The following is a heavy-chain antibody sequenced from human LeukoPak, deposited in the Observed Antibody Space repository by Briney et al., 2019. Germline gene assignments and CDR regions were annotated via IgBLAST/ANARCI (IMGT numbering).Heavy chain of an antibody. CDR3: ARRGSRDWYFDL. D-gene: IGHD3-10*01. J-gene: IGHJ2*01. CDR2: FYTSGSA. Sequence: PSETLSLTCTVSGYSISSSYWSWIRQPAGKGLEWIGRFYTSGSANYNPSLKSRVSMSVDTSKNQLSLKLTSVTAADAAVYYCARRGSRDWYFDLWGRGTLVTVSS. CDR1: GYSISSSY. V-gene: IGHV4-4*07.